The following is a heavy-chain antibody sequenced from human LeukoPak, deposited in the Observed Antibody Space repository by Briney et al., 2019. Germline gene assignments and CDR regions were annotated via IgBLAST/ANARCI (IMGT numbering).Heavy chain of an antibody. D-gene: IGHD2-2*01. Sequence: GASVKVSCKASGYTFTGYYMHWVRQAPGQGLEWMGWTNPNSGGTNYAQKFQGRVTMTRDTSISTAYMELSRLRSDDTAVYYCARVPVGRVEVPAAMLDYWGQGTLVTVSS. J-gene: IGHJ4*02. V-gene: IGHV1-2*02. CDR1: GYTFTGYY. CDR2: TNPNSGGT. CDR3: ARVPVGRVEVPAAMLDY.